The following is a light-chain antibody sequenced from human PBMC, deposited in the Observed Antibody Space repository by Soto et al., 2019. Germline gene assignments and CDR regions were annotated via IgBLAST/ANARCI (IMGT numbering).Light chain of an antibody. V-gene: IGLV2-8*01. CDR3: CSYAGNTLVV. CDR1: SSDVGGYNY. Sequence: QSALTQPPSASGSPGQSVTISCTGTSSDVGGYNYVSWYQQHPGKAPKLMIYEVSKRPSGVPDRFSGSKSGNTASLTVSGLQAEDEADYYCCSYAGNTLVVFGGGTKVTVL. J-gene: IGLJ2*01. CDR2: EVS.